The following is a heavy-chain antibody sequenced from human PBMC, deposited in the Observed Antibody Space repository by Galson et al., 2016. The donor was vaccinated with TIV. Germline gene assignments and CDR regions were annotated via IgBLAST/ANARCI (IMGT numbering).Heavy chain of an antibody. V-gene: IGHV3-30*18. Sequence: SLRLSCAASGFTFSRFGMHWVRQAPGKGLEWVAVISYDGSNKYYADSVKGRLTISRANYKNTLYLQMNSLRAENTAVYYWTKDRDLYPPFMGTFDHWGQGTMVTVSS. D-gene: IGHD7-27*01. CDR2: ISYDGSNK. J-gene: IGHJ4*02. CDR3: TKDRDLYPPFMGTFDH. CDR1: GFTFSRFG.